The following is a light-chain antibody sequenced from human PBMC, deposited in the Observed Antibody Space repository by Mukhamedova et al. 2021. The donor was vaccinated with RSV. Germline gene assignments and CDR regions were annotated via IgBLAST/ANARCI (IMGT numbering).Light chain of an antibody. V-gene: IGKV1-39*01. CDR2: AAN. CDR1: QTIINY. Sequence: GDTVTITCRASQTIINYVNWYQQKPGEAPALLIYAANRLRFGVPARFSGRGSGADFTLTISGLQPEDFGTYFCQQGYTTPLTFGG. J-gene: IGKJ4*01. CDR3: QQGYTTPLT.